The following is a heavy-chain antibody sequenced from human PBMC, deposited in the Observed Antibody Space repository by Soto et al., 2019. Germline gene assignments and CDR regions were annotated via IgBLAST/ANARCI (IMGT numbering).Heavy chain of an antibody. Sequence: SSETLSLTCTVSGGSISSSSYYWGWIRQPPGKGLEWIGSIYYSGSTYYNPSLKSRVTISVDTSKNQFSLKLSSVTAADTAVYYCARHNSPYYYDSSGLVAFAFDIWGQGTMVTVSS. CDR1: GGSISSSSYY. CDR3: ARHNSPYYYDSSGLVAFAFDI. CDR2: IYYSGST. V-gene: IGHV4-39*01. D-gene: IGHD3-22*01. J-gene: IGHJ3*02.